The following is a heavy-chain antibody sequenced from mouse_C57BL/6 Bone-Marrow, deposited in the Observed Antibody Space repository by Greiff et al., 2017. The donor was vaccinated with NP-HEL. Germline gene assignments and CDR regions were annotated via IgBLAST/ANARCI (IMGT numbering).Heavy chain of an antibody. D-gene: IGHD2-1*01. CDR2: ISNLAYSI. CDR3: ARYGNYLAY. J-gene: IGHJ3*01. Sequence: EVQRVESGGGLVQPGGSLKLSCAASGFTFSDYGMAWVRQAPRKGPEWVAFISNLAYSIYYADTVTGRFTISRENAKNTLYLEMSSLRSEDTAMYYCARYGNYLAYWGQGTLVTVSA. V-gene: IGHV5-15*01. CDR1: GFTFSDYG.